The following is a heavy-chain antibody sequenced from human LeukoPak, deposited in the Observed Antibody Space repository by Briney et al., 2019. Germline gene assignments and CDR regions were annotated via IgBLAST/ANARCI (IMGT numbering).Heavy chain of an antibody. J-gene: IGHJ4*02. CDR2: VDPEDAET. D-gene: IGHD1-26*01. CDR1: GYTVSELS. Sequence: ASVKVSCTVSGYTVSELSMHWLGQSPGQGLGWLGGVDPEDAETIYAQKSQGRVTITEDTSTDTAYMELSSLRSEDTALDYCATEAVGRFDYWGQGTQVTVSS. V-gene: IGHV1-24*01. CDR3: ATEAVGRFDY.